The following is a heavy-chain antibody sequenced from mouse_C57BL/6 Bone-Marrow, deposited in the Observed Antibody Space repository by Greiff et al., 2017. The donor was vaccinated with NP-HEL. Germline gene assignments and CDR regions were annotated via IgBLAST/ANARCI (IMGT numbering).Heavy chain of an antibody. V-gene: IGHV3-6*01. D-gene: IGHD2-5*01. J-gene: IGHJ3*01. CDR3: ATYSNYVGFAY. CDR2: ISYDGSN. Sequence: ESGPGLVKPSQSLSLTCSVTGYSITSGYYWNWIRQFPGNKLEWMGYISYDGSNNYNPSLKNRISITRDTSTTQFFLKLTSVTTEYTATYCCATYSNYVGFAYWGQGTLVTVTA. CDR1: GYSITSGYY.